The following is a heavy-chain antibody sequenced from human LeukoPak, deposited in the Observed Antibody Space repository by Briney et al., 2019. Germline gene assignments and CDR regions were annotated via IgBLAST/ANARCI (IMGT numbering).Heavy chain of an antibody. CDR1: GYSFTSYW. D-gene: IGHD6-19*01. CDR3: ARHRGSSGWYEEDDY. CDR2: IYPGDSDT. J-gene: IGHJ4*02. V-gene: IGHV5-51*01. Sequence: GESLKISCKGSGYSFTSYWIGWVRQMPGKGLEWMGIIYPGDSDTRYSPSFHGQVTISADKSITTAYLQWSSLKASDTAMYYCARHRGSSGWYEEDDYWGQGTLVTVSS.